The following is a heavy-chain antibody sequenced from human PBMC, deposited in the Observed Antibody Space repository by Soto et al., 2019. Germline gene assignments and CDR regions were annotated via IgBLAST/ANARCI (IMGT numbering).Heavy chain of an antibody. CDR1: GYSLTTHY. CDR2: IDPSGTST. CDR3: ARDLGGYCAAGSCYYFDY. J-gene: IGHJ4*02. Sequence: QVHLVQSGAEVKKPGASVKVSCKASGYSLTTHYMHWVRQAPGEGLEWMGRIDPSGTSTTYAVKFQGRVTMSRDTSTSTVYLEVTSLRSEDTAVYFCARDLGGYCAAGSCYYFDYWGQGTLVSVSS. D-gene: IGHD2-8*02. V-gene: IGHV1-46*01.